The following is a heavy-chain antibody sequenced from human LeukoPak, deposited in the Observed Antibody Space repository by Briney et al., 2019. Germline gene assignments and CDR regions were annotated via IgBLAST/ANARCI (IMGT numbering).Heavy chain of an antibody. D-gene: IGHD2-2*02. J-gene: IGHJ5*02. V-gene: IGHV1-18*01. CDR2: ISAYNGNT. Sequence: ASVKVSCKASGYTFTSYGISWVRQAPGQGLEWMGWISAYNGNTNYAQKLQGRVTITTDTSTSTAYMGLRSLRSDDTAVYYCARDPHIVVVPAAIRGWFDPWGQGTLVTVSS. CDR1: GYTFTSYG. CDR3: ARDPHIVVVPAAIRGWFDP.